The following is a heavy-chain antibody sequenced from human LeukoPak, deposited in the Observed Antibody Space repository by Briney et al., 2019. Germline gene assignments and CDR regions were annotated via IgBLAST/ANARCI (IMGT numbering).Heavy chain of an antibody. D-gene: IGHD2-2*01. Sequence: PSETLSLTCTVSGGSISSYYWGWIRQPPGKGLEWIGYIYTNGSTNYNPSLKSRVTISVDTSKNQFSLKLSSVTAADTAVYYCARLVEPWSYAYWFDPWGQGTLVTVSS. V-gene: IGHV4-4*09. J-gene: IGHJ5*02. CDR3: ARLVEPWSYAYWFDP. CDR1: GGSISSYY. CDR2: IYTNGST.